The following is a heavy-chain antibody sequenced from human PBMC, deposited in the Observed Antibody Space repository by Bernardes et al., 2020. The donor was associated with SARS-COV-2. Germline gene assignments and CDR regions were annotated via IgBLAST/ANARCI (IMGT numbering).Heavy chain of an antibody. J-gene: IGHJ4*02. Sequence: SETLSLTCAVYGGSFSTYYGSWIRQSPGKGLEWIGEIDPSGITNYNPSLKSRVTISVDTSKNHLSLKLTSVTAADTAVYYCARGEAGIEDYWGQGTLVTVSS. CDR1: GGSFSTYY. D-gene: IGHD6-25*01. V-gene: IGHV4-34*01. CDR3: ARGEAGIEDY. CDR2: IDPSGIT.